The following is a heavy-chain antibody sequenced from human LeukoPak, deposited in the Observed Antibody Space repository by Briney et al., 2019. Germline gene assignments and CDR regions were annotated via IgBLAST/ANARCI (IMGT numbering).Heavy chain of an antibody. J-gene: IGHJ4*02. V-gene: IGHV4-61*02. CDR1: GGSISSGSYY. CDR3: ARGPRYSSSWYMDY. CDR2: IYTSGSA. Sequence: SETLSLTCTVSGGSISSGSYYWSWIRQPAGKGLEWIGRIYTSGSANYNPSLKSRVTISVDTSKNQFSLKLSSVTAADTAVYYCARGPRYSSSWYMDYWGQGTLVTVSS. D-gene: IGHD6-13*01.